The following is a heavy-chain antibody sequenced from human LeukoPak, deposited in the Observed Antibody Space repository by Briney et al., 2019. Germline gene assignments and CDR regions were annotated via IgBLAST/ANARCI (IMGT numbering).Heavy chain of an antibody. CDR3: ASYGSGIFDY. CDR1: GGSISSYY. J-gene: IGHJ4*02. V-gene: IGHV4-59*01. CDR2: IYYSGST. D-gene: IGHD3-10*01. Sequence: SETLFLTCTVSGGSISSYYWSWIRQPPGKGLEWIGYIYYSGSTNYNPSLKSRVTISVDTSKNQFSLKLSSVTAADTAVYYCASYGSGIFDYWGQGTLVTVSS.